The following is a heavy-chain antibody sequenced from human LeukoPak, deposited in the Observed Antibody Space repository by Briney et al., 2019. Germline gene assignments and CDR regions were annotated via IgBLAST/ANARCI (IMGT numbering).Heavy chain of an antibody. V-gene: IGHV3-30*18. CDR3: AKDSVDTTIFDAFDI. CDR2: ISYDGSNK. Sequence: GGSLRLSCAASGFTFRNYGMHWVRQAPGKGLEWVAVISYDGSNKYYTDSVKGRFTTSRDNSKNTLYLQMNSLRAEDTAVYYCAKDSVDTTIFDAFDIWGQGTMVTVSS. D-gene: IGHD5-18*01. CDR1: GFTFRNYG. J-gene: IGHJ3*02.